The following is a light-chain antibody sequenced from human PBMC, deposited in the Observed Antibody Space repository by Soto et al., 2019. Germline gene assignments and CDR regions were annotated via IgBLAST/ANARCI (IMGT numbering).Light chain of an antibody. CDR1: SSDVGGYNY. J-gene: IGLJ3*02. Sequence: QSVLTQPPSASGSPGQSVTVSCTGTSSDVGGYNYVSWYQQHPGKAPKLMIYDVSKRPSGVPDRFSGDKSGNTASLTVSGLQAEDEAEYYCSSYAGSDNLVFCGGTKVTVL. V-gene: IGLV2-8*01. CDR2: DVS. CDR3: SSYAGSDNLV.